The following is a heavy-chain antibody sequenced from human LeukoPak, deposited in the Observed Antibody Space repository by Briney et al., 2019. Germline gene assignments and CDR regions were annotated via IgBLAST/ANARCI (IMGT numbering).Heavy chain of an antibody. CDR2: IWYDGSNK. CDR3: AREHIAARTIDY. J-gene: IGHJ4*02. CDR1: GFTFSSYG. V-gene: IGHV3-33*01. D-gene: IGHD6-6*01. Sequence: GRSLRLTCAASGFTFSSYGMHWVRQAPGKGLEWVAVIWYDGSNKYYADSVKGRFTISRDNSKNTLYLQMNSLRAEDTAVYYCAREHIAARTIDYWGQGTLVTVSS.